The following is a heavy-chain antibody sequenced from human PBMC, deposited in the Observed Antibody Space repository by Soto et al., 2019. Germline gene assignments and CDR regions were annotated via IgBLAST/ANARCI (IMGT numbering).Heavy chain of an antibody. CDR2: ISFNSGNI. Sequence: EVQLVESGGGLVQPGKSLRLSCAASGFTFDQYATHWVRQAPGKGLEWVSAISFNSGNIGYADSVRGRFTISRDNAQNTVHLEMNDLRPEDTALYYCAKAYTGITSFGLPIKGDMDVWGQGTAVSVSS. D-gene: IGHD2-2*02. J-gene: IGHJ6*02. CDR3: AKAYTGITSFGLPIKGDMDV. V-gene: IGHV3-9*01. CDR1: GFTFDQYA.